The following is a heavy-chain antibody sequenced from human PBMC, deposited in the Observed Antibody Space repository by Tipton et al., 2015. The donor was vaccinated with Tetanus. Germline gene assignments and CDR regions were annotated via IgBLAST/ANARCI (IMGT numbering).Heavy chain of an antibody. CDR1: GVSLSNSAYY. J-gene: IGHJ4*02. CDR3: ARHSSLKALNY. D-gene: IGHD3-9*01. CDR2: AYYSGST. Sequence: TLSLTCNVSGVSLSNSAYYWGWIRQPPGKGLEWIGSAYYSGSTYYNPSLKSRVTISVDTSKNQFSLELSSVTAADTAVYYCARHSSLKALNYWGQGTLVTASS. V-gene: IGHV4-39*01.